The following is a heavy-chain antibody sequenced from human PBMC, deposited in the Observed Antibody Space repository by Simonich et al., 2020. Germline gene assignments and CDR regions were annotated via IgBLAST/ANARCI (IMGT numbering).Heavy chain of an antibody. CDR3: ASGWDWGFSHMSDY. D-gene: IGHD7-27*01. V-gene: IGHV1-2*06. Sequence: QVQLVQSGAEVKKPGASVKVSCKASGYTFTGNYMHWVRQAPGQGLDWKGRINPNSGGTNYAQKFQGRVTMTRDTSISTAYMELSRLRSDDTAVYYCASGWDWGFSHMSDYWGQGTLVTVSS. CDR1: GYTFTGNY. J-gene: IGHJ4*02. CDR2: INPNSGGT.